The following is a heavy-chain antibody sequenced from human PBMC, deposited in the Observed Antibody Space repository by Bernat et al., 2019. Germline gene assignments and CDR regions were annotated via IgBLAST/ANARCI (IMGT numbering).Heavy chain of an antibody. J-gene: IGHJ4*02. CDR3: ARDLAAPQTYYFDY. D-gene: IGHD6-6*01. Sequence: QVQLQESGPGLVKPSQTLSLTCTVSGGSISRGGYYWSWIRQHPGKGLEWIGYIYYSGSTYYNPSLKSRVTISVDTSKNQFSLKLSSVTAADTAVYYCARDLAAPQTYYFDYWGQGTLVTVSS. CDR1: GGSISRGGYY. V-gene: IGHV4-31*03. CDR2: IYYSGST.